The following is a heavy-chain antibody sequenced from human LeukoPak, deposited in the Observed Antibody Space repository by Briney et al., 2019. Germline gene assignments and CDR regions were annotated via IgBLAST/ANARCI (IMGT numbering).Heavy chain of an antibody. J-gene: IGHJ4*02. Sequence: GGSLRLSCAASGFTASSNYMSWVRQAPGKGLEWVSVIYSGGSTYYADSVKGRYTISRDNSKNTLHLQMNSLRAEDTAVYYCARERSGYGSGSYFDYWGQGTLVTVSS. D-gene: IGHD3-10*01. V-gene: IGHV3-66*01. CDR2: IYSGGST. CDR3: ARERSGYGSGSYFDY. CDR1: GFTASSNY.